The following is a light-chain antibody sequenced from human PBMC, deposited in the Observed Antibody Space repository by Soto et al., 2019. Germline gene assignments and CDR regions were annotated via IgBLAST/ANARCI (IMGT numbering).Light chain of an antibody. V-gene: IGKV2-30*02. CDR1: QSFVHSDGNTY. J-gene: IGKJ2*01. Sequence: DVVLTQSPLSLPVTLGQPASISCRSSQSFVHSDGNTYLHWFQQRPGQSPRRLIYRVSTRDSGVPDRFSSGGSGTDFTLKISRVEAEDVGVYYCMEGTYWPKTFGQGTKLEIK. CDR2: RVS. CDR3: MEGTYWPKT.